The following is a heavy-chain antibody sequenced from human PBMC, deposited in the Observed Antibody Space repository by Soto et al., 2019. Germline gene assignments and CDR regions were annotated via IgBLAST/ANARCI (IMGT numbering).Heavy chain of an antibody. CDR2: ISGSGGST. D-gene: IGHD4-4*01. V-gene: IGHV3-23*01. CDR3: AKYANDYRFYYFDD. CDR1: GFTFSSYA. J-gene: IGHJ4*02. Sequence: EVQLLESGGGLVQPGGSLRLSCAASGFTFSSYAMSWVRQAPGKGLEWVSAISGSGGSTYYADSVKGRFTISRDNSKNPLYLPTNSLRPEDTAVYYCAKYANDYRFYYFDDWGQGTLVTFS.